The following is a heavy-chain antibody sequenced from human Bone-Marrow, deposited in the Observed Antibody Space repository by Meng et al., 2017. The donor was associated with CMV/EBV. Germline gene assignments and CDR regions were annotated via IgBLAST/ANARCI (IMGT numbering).Heavy chain of an antibody. CDR2: MNPNSGNT. J-gene: IGHJ6*02. D-gene: IGHD6-6*01. CDR3: ARDREQLPTPYYYYGMDV. CDR1: GYTFTSCD. Sequence: ASGKVSCKASGYTFTSCDINWVRQATGQGLEWMGWMNPNSGNTGYAQKFQGRVTITRNTSISTAYMGLSSLRSEDTAVYYCARDREQLPTPYYYYGMDVWGQGTTVTVSS. V-gene: IGHV1-8*03.